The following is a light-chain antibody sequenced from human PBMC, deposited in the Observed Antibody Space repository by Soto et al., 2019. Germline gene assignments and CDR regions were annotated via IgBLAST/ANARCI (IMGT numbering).Light chain of an antibody. Sequence: DMELTQSPSSLSASVGDRVTITCRASQSISNYLNWYQHKPGKVPTLLIYAASTLQSGVPTRFSGSGSATDFTLTSNSLQPEDFATYYYQQSYGTPLTFGGGTKIEIK. V-gene: IGKV1-39*01. CDR2: AAS. J-gene: IGKJ4*01. CDR1: QSISNY. CDR3: QQSYGTPLT.